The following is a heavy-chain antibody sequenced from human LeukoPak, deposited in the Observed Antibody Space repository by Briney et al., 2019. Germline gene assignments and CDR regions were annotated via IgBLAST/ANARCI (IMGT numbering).Heavy chain of an antibody. D-gene: IGHD6-13*01. CDR2: IYHSGST. CDR1: GYSISSGFY. CDR3: ARSRRSWSTFDY. V-gene: IGHV4-38-2*02. J-gene: IGHJ4*02. Sequence: SETLSLTCTVSGYSISSGFYWGLIRQPPGKGLEWIGSIYHSGSTYYNPSLKSRVTISVDTSKNQFSLKLTSVTAADTAVYYCARSRRSWSTFDYWGQGTLVTVSS.